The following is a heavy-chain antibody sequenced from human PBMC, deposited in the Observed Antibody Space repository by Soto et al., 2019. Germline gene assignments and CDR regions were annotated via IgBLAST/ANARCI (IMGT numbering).Heavy chain of an antibody. Sequence: SETLSLTCTVSGGYISSGGYYWSWIRQHPGKGLEWIGYIYYSGSTYYNPSLKSRVTISVDTSKNQFSLKLSSVTAADTAVYYCARDRGHGDYFGDYYYGMDVWGQGTTVTVSS. J-gene: IGHJ6*02. CDR3: ARDRGHGDYFGDYYYGMDV. CDR2: IYYSGST. V-gene: IGHV4-31*03. D-gene: IGHD4-17*01. CDR1: GGYISSGGYY.